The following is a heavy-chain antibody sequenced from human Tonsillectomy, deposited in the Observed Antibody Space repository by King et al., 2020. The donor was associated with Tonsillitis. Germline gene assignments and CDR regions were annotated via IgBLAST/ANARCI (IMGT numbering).Heavy chain of an antibody. Sequence: LQLQESGPGVVKPSETLSLTCTVSGGSISSGDHFWAWIRQPPGKGLAWIGYMYSSGTIFYHPSLKSRITISGGTSENRFSLTLTSVTAADTAVYFCARYVSGSFDYWGQGALVTVSS. D-gene: IGHD1-26*01. V-gene: IGHV4-39*01. J-gene: IGHJ4*02. CDR1: GGSISSGDHF. CDR3: ARYVSGSFDY. CDR2: MYSSGTI.